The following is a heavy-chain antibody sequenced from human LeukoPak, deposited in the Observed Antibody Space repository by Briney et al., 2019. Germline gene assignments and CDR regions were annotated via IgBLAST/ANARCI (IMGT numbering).Heavy chain of an antibody. Sequence: PGGSLRLSCVVSGFTFSDYAMSWVRQAPEKGLDWVSVISGSAHKIRYADSVKGRFTISRDNAKNSLYLQMDSLRAEDTAVYYCARHIPFDCWGQGTLVTVSS. CDR1: GFTFSDYA. V-gene: IGHV3-23*01. CDR2: ISGSAHKI. CDR3: ARHIPFDC. J-gene: IGHJ4*02. D-gene: IGHD2-21*01.